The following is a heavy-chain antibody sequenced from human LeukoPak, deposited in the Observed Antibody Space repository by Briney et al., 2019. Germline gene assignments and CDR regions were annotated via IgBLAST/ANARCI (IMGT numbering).Heavy chain of an antibody. CDR3: ARDPYDFRRRFDY. CDR2: ISAYNGNT. J-gene: IGHJ4*02. D-gene: IGHD3-3*01. V-gene: IGHV1-18*01. CDR1: GGTFSSYA. Sequence: ASVKVSCKASGGTFSSYAISWVRQAPGQGLEWMGWISAYNGNTNYAQKLQGRVTMTTDTSTSTAYMELRSLRSDDTAVYYCARDPYDFRRRFDYWGQGTLVTVSS.